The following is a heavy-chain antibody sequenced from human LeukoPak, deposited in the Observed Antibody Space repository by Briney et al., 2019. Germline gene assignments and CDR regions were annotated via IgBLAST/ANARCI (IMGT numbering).Heavy chain of an antibody. V-gene: IGHV5-51*01. CDR3: ASRDRGSSSPFDY. CDR2: IFPGDSDT. CDR1: GYRFTSFS. D-gene: IGHD6-13*01. J-gene: IGHJ4*02. Sequence: AGESLKISCEVSGYRFTSFSIGWVRPMPGKGLEWMGIIFPGDSDTRYSPSFQGQVTISADKSISTAYLQWSSLKASDTAMYYCASRDRGSSSPFDYWGQGTLVTVSS.